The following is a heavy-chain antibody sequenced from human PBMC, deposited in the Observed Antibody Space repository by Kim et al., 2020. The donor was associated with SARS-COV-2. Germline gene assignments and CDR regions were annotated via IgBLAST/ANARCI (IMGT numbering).Heavy chain of an antibody. J-gene: IGHJ6*01. CDR3: AEGGYGSGKYYYYYGMEV. D-gene: IGHD3-10*01. CDR1: GCTFSSYA. V-gene: IGHV1-69*04. Sequence: SVKVSCKASGCTFSSYAISWVRQAPGQGLEWMGRIIPILGIANYAQKFQGRVTITADKSTSTAYMELSSLRSEDTAVYYCAEGGYGSGKYYYYYGMEVW. CDR2: IIPILGIA.